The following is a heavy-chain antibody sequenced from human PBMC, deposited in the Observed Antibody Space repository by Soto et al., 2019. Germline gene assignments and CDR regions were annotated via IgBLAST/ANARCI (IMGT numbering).Heavy chain of an antibody. D-gene: IGHD6-13*01. CDR3: ARVDRRSQESSRWYETAPYNYGMDV. Sequence: TLSLTCTVSRGSISSGGYYWIWIRQHPVKGLEWIGYIYYSGSTYYNPSLKSRVTISVDTSKNQFSLKLSSVTAADTAVYYCARVDRRSQESSRWYETAPYNYGMDVWGQGTTVTASS. CDR2: IYYSGST. CDR1: RGSISSGGYY. V-gene: IGHV4-31*03. J-gene: IGHJ6*02.